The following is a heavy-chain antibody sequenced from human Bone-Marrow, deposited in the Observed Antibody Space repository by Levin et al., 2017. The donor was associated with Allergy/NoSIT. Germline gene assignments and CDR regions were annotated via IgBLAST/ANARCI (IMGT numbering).Heavy chain of an antibody. CDR3: AKQSPQDSSGLAH. CDR1: GFTFSSYH. J-gene: IGHJ4*02. Sequence: GGSLRLSCATSGFTFSSYHMHWVRQAPGKGLEWVAVISNDGSHKFFADSVKGRFSISRDSSKSSLYLQMNSMRPEHTAVYYCAKQSPQDSSGLAHWGQGTLVTVSS. D-gene: IGHD6-19*01. V-gene: IGHV3-30*04. CDR2: ISNDGSHK.